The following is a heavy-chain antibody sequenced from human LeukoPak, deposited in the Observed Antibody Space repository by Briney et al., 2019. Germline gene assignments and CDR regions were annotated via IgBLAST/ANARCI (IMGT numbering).Heavy chain of an antibody. D-gene: IGHD5-18*01. J-gene: IGHJ4*02. V-gene: IGHV3-74*01. CDR2: INSDGRST. CDR3: ASLAVVDSSMVADY. Sequence: GGSLRLSCAASAFTFSNYWMHWVRQAPGKGLVWVSRINSDGRSTSYADSVKGRFTISRDNAKNTLYLQMNSLRAEDTAVYYCASLAVVDSSMVADYWGQGTLVIVSS. CDR1: AFTFSNYW.